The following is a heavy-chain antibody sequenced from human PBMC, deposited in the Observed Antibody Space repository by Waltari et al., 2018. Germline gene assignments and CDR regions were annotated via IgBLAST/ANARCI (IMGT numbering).Heavy chain of an antibody. CDR1: GFRFSNYW. V-gene: IGHV3-74*01. Sequence: EEQLLESGGGLVQPGDSLRLSCAGSGFRFSNYWMNWVRNAQGKGLVWVARISDDETSISYADSVKGRFTISRDNAKNTVYLQMKRLRVEDTAVYYCARLAPRTYRSPVPGRHYYYGMDVWGQGTTVTVSS. D-gene: IGHD3-10*01. CDR3: ARLAPRTYRSPVPGRHYYYGMDV. J-gene: IGHJ6*02. CDR2: ISDDETSI.